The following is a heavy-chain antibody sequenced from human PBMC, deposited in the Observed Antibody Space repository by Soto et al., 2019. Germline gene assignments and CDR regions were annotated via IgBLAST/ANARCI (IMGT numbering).Heavy chain of an antibody. Sequence: SETLSLTCVVSGYSITTGYYWGWIRQSPGKELECIGSVYHSGSTYYNPSLKSRGLISLDTSKNQFSLKLSSVTVADTAVYYCARSGSNSVEYFHHWGQGTLVTVSS. CDR2: VYHSGST. CDR3: ARSGSNSVEYFHH. CDR1: GYSITTGYY. V-gene: IGHV4-38-2*01. J-gene: IGHJ1*01. D-gene: IGHD1-26*01.